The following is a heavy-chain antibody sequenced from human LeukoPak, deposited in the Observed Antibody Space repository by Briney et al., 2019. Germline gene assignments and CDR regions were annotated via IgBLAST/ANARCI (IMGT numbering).Heavy chain of an antibody. CDR1: GFSFSTYG. D-gene: IGHD6-6*01. V-gene: IGHV3-33*06. CDR3: AKDRETYEYTFDY. J-gene: IGHJ4*02. Sequence: GGFLRLSCAASGFSFSTYGIHWVRQAPGKGLEWVAVMWYDGSKDYYADSVKGRFTISRDTSKNTLYLQMNNLRAEDTAVYYCAKDRETYEYTFDYWGQGTLVTVSS. CDR2: MWYDGSKD.